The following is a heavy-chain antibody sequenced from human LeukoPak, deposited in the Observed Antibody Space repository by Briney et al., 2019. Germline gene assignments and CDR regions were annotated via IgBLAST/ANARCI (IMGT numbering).Heavy chain of an antibody. CDR1: GGTFSSYA. Sequence: SVKVSCKASGGTFSSYAISWVRQAPGQGLEWMGGIIPIFGTANYAQKFQGRVTITADESTSTAYMELSSLRSEDTAVYYCARGGRYSYGPVDYWGQEPWSPSPQ. CDR2: IIPIFGTA. CDR3: ARGGRYSYGPVDY. V-gene: IGHV1-69*01. J-gene: IGHJ4*01. D-gene: IGHD5-18*01.